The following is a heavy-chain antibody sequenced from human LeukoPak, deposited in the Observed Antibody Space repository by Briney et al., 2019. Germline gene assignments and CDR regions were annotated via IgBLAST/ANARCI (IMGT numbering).Heavy chain of an antibody. Sequence: PGGSLRLSCAASGFTFSSYSMNWVRQAPGKGLEWVSYISSSSSTIYYADSVKGRFTISRDNAKNSLYLQMNSLRDEDTAVYYCASFSTSVLIKDFWGQGTLVTVSS. J-gene: IGHJ4*02. CDR1: GFTFSSYS. CDR3: ASFSTSVLIKDF. V-gene: IGHV3-48*02. D-gene: IGHD4-23*01. CDR2: ISSSSSTI.